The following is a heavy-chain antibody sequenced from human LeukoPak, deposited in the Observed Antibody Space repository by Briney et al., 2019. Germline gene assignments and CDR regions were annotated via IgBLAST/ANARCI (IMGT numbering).Heavy chain of an antibody. D-gene: IGHD2-2*01. CDR3: ARGGDIVVVPAAIGWFDP. J-gene: IGHJ5*02. Sequence: GRSLRLSCAASGFTFSSYAMHWVRQAPGKGLEWVAVISYDGSNKYYADSVKGRFTISRDNSKNTLYLQMNSLRAEDTAVYYCARGGDIVVVPAAIGWFDPWGQRTLVTVSS. CDR2: ISYDGSNK. V-gene: IGHV3-30-3*01. CDR1: GFTFSSYA.